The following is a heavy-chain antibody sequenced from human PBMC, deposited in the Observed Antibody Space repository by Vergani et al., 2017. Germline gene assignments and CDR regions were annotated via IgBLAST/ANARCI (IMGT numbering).Heavy chain of an antibody. CDR3: ARDPRGYGGDPEDYYY. D-gene: IGHD2-21*02. Sequence: QVQLVQSGAEVKKPGSSVKVSCKASGGTFSSYAISWVRQAPGQGLEWMGRIIPVLGKTKYAQDFQGRLTITADTSTSTAYMELTSLRSQDTAVYYCARDPRGYGGDPEDYYY. CDR2: IIPVLGKT. J-gene: IGHJ6*01. CDR1: GGTFSSYA. V-gene: IGHV1-69*04.